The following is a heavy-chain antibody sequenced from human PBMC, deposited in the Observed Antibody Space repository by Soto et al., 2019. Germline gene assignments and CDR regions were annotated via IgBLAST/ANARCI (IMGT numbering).Heavy chain of an antibody. J-gene: IGHJ4*01. V-gene: IGHV4-39*01. D-gene: IGHD2-8*01. Sequence: SETLSLTCTVSGGSISSSSYYWGWIRQPPGKGLEWIGSIYYSGSTYYNPSLKSRVTISVDTSKNQFSLKLSSVTAADTAVYYCASPYCTNGVCLHYFDYWGHGTLVTVS. CDR3: ASPYCTNGVCLHYFDY. CDR1: GGSISSSSYY. CDR2: IYYSGST.